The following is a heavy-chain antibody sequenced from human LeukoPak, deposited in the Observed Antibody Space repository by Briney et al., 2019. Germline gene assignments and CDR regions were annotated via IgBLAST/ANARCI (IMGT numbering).Heavy chain of an antibody. CDR1: RGSVSSAY. V-gene: IGHV4-59*02. Sequence: SETLSLTCTVSRGSVSSAYWSWIRQPPGKRLECIGYMYNSEITNYNPSLKSRVTMSLDMSKNQFSLDLTSVSEADTAVYYCATGHSSGWFDYWGQGSLVIVSS. D-gene: IGHD6-19*01. CDR3: ATGHSSGWFDY. J-gene: IGHJ4*02. CDR2: MYNSEIT.